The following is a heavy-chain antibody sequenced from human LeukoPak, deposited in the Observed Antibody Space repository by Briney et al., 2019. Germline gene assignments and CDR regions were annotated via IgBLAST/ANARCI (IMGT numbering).Heavy chain of an antibody. CDR1: GFTFSSYG. Sequence: GGSLRLSCAASGFTFSSYGMHWVRQAPGKGLEWVAFIRYDGSNKYYADSVKGRFTISRDNSKNTLYLQMNSLRAEDTAVYYCAKEFGDPRGNDAFESWGQGTMVTVSS. J-gene: IGHJ3*02. CDR3: AKEFGDPRGNDAFES. CDR2: IRYDGSNK. D-gene: IGHD4-17*01. V-gene: IGHV3-30*02.